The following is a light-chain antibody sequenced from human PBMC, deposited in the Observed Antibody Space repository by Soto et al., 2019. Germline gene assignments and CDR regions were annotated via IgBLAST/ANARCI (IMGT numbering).Light chain of an antibody. CDR3: QQYKSYPYT. CDR1: QSISSW. CDR2: KAS. Sequence: DIQMTQSPATLSASVGDRVTITCRASQSISSWLAWYQQKPGTAPKLLIQKASSLESGVPSRFSGSGSGTEFTLTISSLQPDDFASYHCQQYKSYPYTFGQGTQLEIK. J-gene: IGKJ2*01. V-gene: IGKV1-5*03.